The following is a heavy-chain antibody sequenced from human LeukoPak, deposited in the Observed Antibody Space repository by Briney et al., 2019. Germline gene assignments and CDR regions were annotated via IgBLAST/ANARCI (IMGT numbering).Heavy chain of an antibody. D-gene: IGHD2-15*01. V-gene: IGHV3-23*01. CDR2: ISASGGST. CDR1: GFTFSSYA. J-gene: IGHJ4*02. Sequence: GRSLRLSCATSGFTFSSYAISWVRQAPGKGLEWVSAISASGGSTYYADSVKGRFTISRDNSKNTLYLQMNSLRAEDTAVYYCAKTKLGYCSGGSCYSRHYRLDYWGQGTLVTVSS. CDR3: AKTKLGYCSGGSCYSRHYRLDY.